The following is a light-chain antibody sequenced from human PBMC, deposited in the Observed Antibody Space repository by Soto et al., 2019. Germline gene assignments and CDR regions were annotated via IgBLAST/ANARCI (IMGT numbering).Light chain of an antibody. Sequence: DIQITQSPSSLSASARHTVNITCRSIQCIRNDLGWYQQKPGKAPKRLIYSASSLQSGVPSRFSGSGSGTEFTLTISSLQPEAFATYSCLQHNSYPRTFGQVTKVDSK. CDR1: QCIRND. V-gene: IGKV1-17*01. J-gene: IGKJ1*01. CDR2: SAS. CDR3: LQHNSYPRT.